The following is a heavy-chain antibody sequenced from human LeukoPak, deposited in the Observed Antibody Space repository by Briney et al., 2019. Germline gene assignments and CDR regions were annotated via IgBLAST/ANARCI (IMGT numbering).Heavy chain of an antibody. CDR2: ISGSGGST. J-gene: IGHJ4*02. V-gene: IGHV3-23*01. CDR3: AKGPLSGSYPGTVVFDY. Sequence: GGSLRLSCAASGFIFSSYAMSWVRQAPGKGLEWVSAISGSGGSTYYADSVKGRFTISRDNSKNTLYLQMNSLRAEDTAVYYCAKGPLSGSYPGTVVFDYWGQGTLVTVSS. CDR1: GFIFSSYA. D-gene: IGHD1-26*01.